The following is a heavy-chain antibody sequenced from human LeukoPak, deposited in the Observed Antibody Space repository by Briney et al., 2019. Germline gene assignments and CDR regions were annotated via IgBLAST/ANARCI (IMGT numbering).Heavy chain of an antibody. CDR2: FDPEDGET. J-gene: IGHJ4*02. D-gene: IGHD1-26*01. CDR3: ATSGVGPTTTYFDY. CDR1: GYTLTELS. Sequence: ASVKVSCKVSGYTLTELSMHWVRQAPGKGLGWMGGFDPEDGETIYAQKFQGRVTMTEDTSTDTAYMELSSLRSEDTAVYYCATSGVGPTTTYFDYWGQGTLVTVSS. V-gene: IGHV1-24*01.